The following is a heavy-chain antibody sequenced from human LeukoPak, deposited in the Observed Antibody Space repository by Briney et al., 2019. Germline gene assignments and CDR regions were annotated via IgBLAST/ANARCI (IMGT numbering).Heavy chain of an antibody. V-gene: IGHV3-21*01. J-gene: IGHJ4*02. CDR1: GFTFSSYS. D-gene: IGHD6-13*01. CDR2: ISSSSSYI. CDR3: ARDGVDSSSWYDY. Sequence: GGSLRLSCAASGFTFSSYSMNWVRQAPGKGLEWVSSISSSSSYIYYADSVKGRFTISRDNAKNSLYLQMNSLRAEDTAVYYCARDGVDSSSWYDYWGQGTLVTVSS.